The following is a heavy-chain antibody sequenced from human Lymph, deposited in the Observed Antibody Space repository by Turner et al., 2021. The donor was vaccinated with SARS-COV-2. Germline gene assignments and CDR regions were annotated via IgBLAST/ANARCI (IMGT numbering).Heavy chain of an antibody. CDR3: ARGRYSGGGMDV. CDR2: MNPNSGNT. D-gene: IGHD1-26*01. J-gene: IGHJ6*02. Sequence: QVQLVQSGAEVKKPGASVKVSCKPSGYTFTSYDINWVRQATGQGLEWMGWMNPNSGNTGYAQKFQGRVTMTRNISISTAYMELSTLRSEDTAVYYCARGRYSGGGMDVWGQGTTVTVSS. CDR1: GYTFTSYD. V-gene: IGHV1-8*01.